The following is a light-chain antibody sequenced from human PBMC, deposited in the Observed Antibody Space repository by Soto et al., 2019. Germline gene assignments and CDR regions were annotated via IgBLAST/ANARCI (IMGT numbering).Light chain of an antibody. CDR2: GAS. CDR1: QRVSSN. CDR3: QQYNNWPPLT. V-gene: IGKV3-15*01. J-gene: IGKJ4*01. Sequence: EIVMTQSPASLSVSPGEGVTLSCRASQRVSSNLAWYQQKPGQAPRLLIYGASTRATGIPARFSGSGSGTEFTLTISSQQSEDFAVYYCQQYNNWPPLTFGGGTKVEIK.